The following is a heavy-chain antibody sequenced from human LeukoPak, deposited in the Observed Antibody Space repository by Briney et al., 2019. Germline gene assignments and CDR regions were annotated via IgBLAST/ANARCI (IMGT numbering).Heavy chain of an antibody. V-gene: IGHV5-51*01. Sequence: GESLKISCKGSGYSFTSYWIGWVRQMPGKGLEWMGIIYPGDSDTRYSPSFQGQVTISADKSISTAYLQWSSLKASDTAMYYCALYYGSSGPRYYFDYWGQGTLVTVSS. CDR1: GYSFTSYW. J-gene: IGHJ4*02. CDR2: IYPGDSDT. D-gene: IGHD3-22*01. CDR3: ALYYGSSGPRYYFDY.